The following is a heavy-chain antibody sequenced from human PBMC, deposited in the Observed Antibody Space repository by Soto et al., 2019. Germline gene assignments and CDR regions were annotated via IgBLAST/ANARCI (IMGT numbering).Heavy chain of an antibody. J-gene: IGHJ5*02. CDR1: GGSISSYY. D-gene: IGHD6-13*01. Sequence: PSETLSLTCTVSGGSISSYYWSWIRQPPGKGLEWIGYIYYSGSTNYNPSLKSRVTISVDTSKNQFSLKLSSVTAADTAVYYCAREEAGWFDPWGQGTLVTVSS. CDR2: IYYSGST. V-gene: IGHV4-59*01. CDR3: AREEAGWFDP.